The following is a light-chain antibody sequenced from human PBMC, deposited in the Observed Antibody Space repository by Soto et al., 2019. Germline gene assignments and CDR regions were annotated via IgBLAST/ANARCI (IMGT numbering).Light chain of an antibody. CDR2: GAS. J-gene: IGKJ5*01. CDR3: QQYGSSGT. V-gene: IGKV3-20*01. Sequence: EIVLTQSPATLSLSPGASATLSCRASQSVGSYLAWYQQKPGQAPRLLIHGASNRAAGIPVRFSGSGSGTDFTLTISRLEPEDFAVYYCQQYGSSGTFGQGKRLEI. CDR1: QSVGSY.